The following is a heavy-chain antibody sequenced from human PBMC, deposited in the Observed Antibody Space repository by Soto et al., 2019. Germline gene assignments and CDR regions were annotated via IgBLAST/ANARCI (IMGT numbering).Heavy chain of an antibody. J-gene: IGHJ5*02. Sequence: SETLSLTCAVYGGSFSGYYWSWIRQPPGKGLEWIGEINHSGSTNYNPSLKSRVTISVDTSKNQFSLKLSSVTAADTAVYYCARGLIAAAARAYNWFDPWGQGTLGTVSA. CDR1: GGSFSGYY. CDR2: INHSGST. V-gene: IGHV4-34*01. D-gene: IGHD6-13*01. CDR3: ARGLIAAAARAYNWFDP.